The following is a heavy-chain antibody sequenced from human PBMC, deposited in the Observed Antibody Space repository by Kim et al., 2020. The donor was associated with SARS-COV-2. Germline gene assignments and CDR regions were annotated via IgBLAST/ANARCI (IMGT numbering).Heavy chain of an antibody. CDR1: GFTFSSYD. CDR2: IGTAGDT. Sequence: GGSLRLSCAASGFTFSSYDMHWVRQATGKGLEWVSAIGTAGDTYYPGSVKGRFTISRENAKNSLYLQMNSLRAGDTAVYYCARALQGYSGYDFLGTTGPKSWAFDIWGQGTMVTVSS. D-gene: IGHD5-12*01. CDR3: ARALQGYSGYDFLGTTGPKSWAFDI. V-gene: IGHV3-13*01. J-gene: IGHJ3*02.